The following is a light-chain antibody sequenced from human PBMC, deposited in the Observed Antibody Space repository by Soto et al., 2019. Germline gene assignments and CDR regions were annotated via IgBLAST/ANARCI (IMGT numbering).Light chain of an antibody. CDR2: WAS. Sequence: DIVMTQSPDSLAVSLGERATINCKSSQSVLYSSNNKNYLAWYQQKPGQPPKLLIYWASTRESGVPDRFSGSGSGTDFTLTISSLQAEDVAVYYCQQYYSTSLTFGPGTNVDIK. V-gene: IGKV4-1*01. CDR3: QQYYSTSLT. CDR1: QSVLYSSNNKNY. J-gene: IGKJ3*01.